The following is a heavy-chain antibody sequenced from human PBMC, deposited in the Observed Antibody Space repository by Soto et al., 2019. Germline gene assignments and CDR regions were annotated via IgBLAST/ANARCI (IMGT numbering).Heavy chain of an antibody. CDR1: GGSISSGGYS. CDR3: ARGEVMITFGGVISYDAFDI. D-gene: IGHD3-16*02. Sequence: SETLSLTCAVSGGSISSGGYSWSWIRQPPGKGLEWIGYIYQSGSTYYNPSLKSRVTISVERSKNQFSLKLSSVTAADTAVYYCARGEVMITFGGVISYDAFDIWGQGTMVTVSS. J-gene: IGHJ3*02. CDR2: IYQSGST. V-gene: IGHV4-30-2*01.